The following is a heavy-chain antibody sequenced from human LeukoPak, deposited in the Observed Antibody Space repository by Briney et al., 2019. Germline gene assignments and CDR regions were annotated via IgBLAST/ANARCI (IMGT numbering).Heavy chain of an antibody. CDR2: IRYDGSNT. CDR3: ARELLTRAYYYYYMDV. Sequence: GGSLRLSCAVSGFTFSSYGMHWVRQAPGKGLEWVSFIRYDGSNTYYPDSVKGRFTISRDTSKNTLYLQMNSLRAEDTAVYYCARELLTRAYYYYYMDVWGKGTTVTVSS. D-gene: IGHD2-15*01. J-gene: IGHJ6*03. V-gene: IGHV3-30*02. CDR1: GFTFSSYG.